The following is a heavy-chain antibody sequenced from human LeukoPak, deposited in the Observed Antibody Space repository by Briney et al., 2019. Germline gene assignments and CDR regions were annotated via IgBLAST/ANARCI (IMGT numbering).Heavy chain of an antibody. D-gene: IGHD4-23*01. CDR1: EFTFIDYA. V-gene: IGHV3-23*01. J-gene: IGHJ4*02. Sequence: PGGSLRLSCAASEFTFIDYAMSWVRQAPGKELEWVSAISSSGGGTYYADSVKGRFAISRDNSKNSLHMQMSSLRVADTAVYYCARGGGSSGFDCWGQGTLLTVSS. CDR2: ISSSGGGT. CDR3: ARGGGSSGFDC.